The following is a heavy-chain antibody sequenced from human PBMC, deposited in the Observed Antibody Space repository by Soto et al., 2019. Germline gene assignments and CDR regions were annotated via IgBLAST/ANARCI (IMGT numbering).Heavy chain of an antibody. D-gene: IGHD6-19*01. CDR1: GFIFTTYA. CDR3: ARSSVAGTWGYYFDY. V-gene: IGHV3-30-3*01. J-gene: IGHJ4*02. Sequence: QVHLVESGGGVVQPGKSLRLSCAASGFIFTTYAMHWVRQAPGKGLEWVAVISHVGNLEYYADSVRGRCTISRDNSTNTLYLQMDSLRADDTALYYCARSSVAGTWGYYFDYWGQGALVTVSS. CDR2: ISHVGNLE.